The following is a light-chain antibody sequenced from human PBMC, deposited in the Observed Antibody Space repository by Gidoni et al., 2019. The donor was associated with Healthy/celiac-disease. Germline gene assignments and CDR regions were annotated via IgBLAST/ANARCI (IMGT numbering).Light chain of an antibody. CDR2: WAS. CDR3: QQYYSTPPRT. V-gene: IGKV4-1*01. CDR1: QSVLYSSNNKNY. J-gene: IGKJ1*01. Sequence: DIVMTQSPAPLAVSLGERATIHCKFSQSVLYSSNNKNYLAWYQQKPGQPPKLLIYWASTRKSGVPDRFSGSGSGTDFTLTISSLQAEDVAVYYCQQYYSTPPRTFGQGTKVEIK.